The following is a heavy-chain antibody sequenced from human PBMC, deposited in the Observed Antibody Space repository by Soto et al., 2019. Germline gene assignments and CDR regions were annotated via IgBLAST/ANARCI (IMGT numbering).Heavy chain of an antibody. CDR2: ISSSSSYI. CDR3: ARVWGRPYLAARSEYCPVDY. J-gene: IGHJ4*02. CDR1: GFTFSSYS. Sequence: EVQLVESGGGLVKPGGSLRLSCAASGFTFSSYSMNWVRQAPGKGLEWVSSISSSSSYIYYADSVKGRFTISRDNAKNSLYLQLNSLRAEDTAVYYCARVWGRPYLAARSEYCPVDYWGQGTLVTVSS. D-gene: IGHD2-8*02. V-gene: IGHV3-21*01.